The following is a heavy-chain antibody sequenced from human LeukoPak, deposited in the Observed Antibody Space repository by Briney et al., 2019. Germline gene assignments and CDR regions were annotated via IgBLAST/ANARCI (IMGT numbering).Heavy chain of an antibody. CDR2: IIPIFGTA. CDR1: GGTFSSYA. D-gene: IGHD6-19*01. J-gene: IGHJ4*02. Sequence: SVKVSCKASGGTFSSYAISWVRQAPGQGLEWMGRIIPIFGTANYAQKFQGRVTITTDESTSTAYMELSSLRSEDTAVYYCARELPGIAVSGAFDYWGQGTLVTVSS. CDR3: ARELPGIAVSGAFDY. V-gene: IGHV1-69*05.